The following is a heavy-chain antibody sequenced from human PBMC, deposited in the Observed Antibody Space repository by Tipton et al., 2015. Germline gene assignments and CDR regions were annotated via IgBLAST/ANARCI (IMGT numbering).Heavy chain of an antibody. J-gene: IGHJ6*02. Sequence: TLSLTCAVSAYSISSGYYWSWIRQPPGKGLEWIGSFFHSGNTFHNPSLKSRVTMSRDTSKNQFSLKLTSVTAADTAVYYCARDLEHGMDVWGHGTTVTVSS. V-gene: IGHV4-38-2*02. CDR1: AYSISSGYY. CDR3: ARDLEHGMDV. CDR2: FFHSGNT. D-gene: IGHD5-24*01.